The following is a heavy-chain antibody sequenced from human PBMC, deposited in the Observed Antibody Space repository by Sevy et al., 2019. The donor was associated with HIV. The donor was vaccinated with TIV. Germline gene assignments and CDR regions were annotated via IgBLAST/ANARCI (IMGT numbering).Heavy chain of an antibody. CDR1: GDSIGSGDYD. J-gene: IGHJ4*02. CDR3: ARHRGLVDRGFDF. CDR2: MYFNGRS. V-gene: IGHV4-39*01. Sequence: SETLSLTCTVSGDSIGSGDYDWGWIRQPPGKGLQWIGSMYFNGRSYYNPSLKSRVTISVDRTKSQFSLKLTSVTVSGAAIYYCARHRGLVDRGFDFWGQGTLVTVSS. D-gene: IGHD3-10*01.